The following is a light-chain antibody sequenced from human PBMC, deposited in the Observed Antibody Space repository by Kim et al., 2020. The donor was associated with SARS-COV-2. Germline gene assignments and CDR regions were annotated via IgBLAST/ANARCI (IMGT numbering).Light chain of an antibody. J-gene: IGKJ4*01. V-gene: IGKV1-12*01. CDR2: AAS. CDR3: QQAASFPLI. CDR1: QGISKW. Sequence: ESVGDTVTITCRASQGISKWVAWYQQKPGKAPKFLIYAASTLRSGVPSRFSGSGSGTDFTLTINSLQTDDFATYYCQQAASFPLIFGGGTKVDIK.